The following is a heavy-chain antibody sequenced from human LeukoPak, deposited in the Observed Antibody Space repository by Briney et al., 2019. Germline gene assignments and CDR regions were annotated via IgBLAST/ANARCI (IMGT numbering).Heavy chain of an antibody. CDR2: ISGRGNYV. J-gene: IGHJ4*02. V-gene: IGHV3-11*06. CDR3: ARSGIGATEIDY. D-gene: IGHD6-13*01. Sequence: GGSLRLSCAASGFTFSDYFMSWVRQAPGKGLEWLSYISGRGNYVDYAESLKGRITISRNNAKNSLYLQMNSLRAEDTAVYYCARSGIGATEIDYWGQGTLVTVSS. CDR1: GFTFSDYF.